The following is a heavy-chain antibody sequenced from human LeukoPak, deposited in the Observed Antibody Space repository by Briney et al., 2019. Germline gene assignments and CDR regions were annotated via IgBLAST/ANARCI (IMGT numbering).Heavy chain of an antibody. J-gene: IGHJ6*03. CDR3: ARGITTIFGVSPMDV. CDR2: ISVSGGST. V-gene: IGHV3-23*01. CDR1: GFTFSSYV. D-gene: IGHD3-3*01. Sequence: GGSLRLSCAASGFTFSSYVMSWVRQAPGKGLEWVSAISVSGGSTYYADSVKGRFTISRDNGQNSLFLQMTSLRVDDTAVYYCARGITTIFGVSPMDVWGKGTTVTVSS.